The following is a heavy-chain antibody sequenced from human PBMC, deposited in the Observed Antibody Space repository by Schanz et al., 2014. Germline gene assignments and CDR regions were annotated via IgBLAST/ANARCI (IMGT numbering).Heavy chain of an antibody. CDR3: ARKMKLGVYGGKGHDSLDI. J-gene: IGHJ3*02. D-gene: IGHD4-17*01. V-gene: IGHV3-21*01. CDR1: GFTFSSYS. Sequence: EVQLVESGGGLIQPGGSLRLSCAASGFTFSSYSMNWVRQAPGKGLEWVSGISGSGASTYYADSVTGRFTISRDNAKNTLYLQMNTLRAEDTAVYYCARKMKLGVYGGKGHDSLDIWGQGTMVTVSS. CDR2: ISGSGAST.